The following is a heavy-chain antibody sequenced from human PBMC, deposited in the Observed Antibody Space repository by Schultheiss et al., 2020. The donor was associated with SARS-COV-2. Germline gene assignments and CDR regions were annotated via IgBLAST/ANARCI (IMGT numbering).Heavy chain of an antibody. Sequence: SETLSLTCTVSGGSISSSSYYWGWIRQPPGKGLEWIGSIYYSGSTYYNPSLKSRVTMSVDTSKNQFSLKLSSVTAADTAVYYCAASDWAGYYYYGMDVWGQGTTVTVSS. J-gene: IGHJ6*02. V-gene: IGHV4-39*07. CDR3: AASDWAGYYYYGMDV. D-gene: IGHD3-9*01. CDR2: IYYSGST. CDR1: GGSISSSSYY.